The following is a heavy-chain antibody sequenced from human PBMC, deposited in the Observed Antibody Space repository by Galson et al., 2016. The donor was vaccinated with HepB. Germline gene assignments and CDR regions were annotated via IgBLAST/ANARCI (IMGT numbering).Heavy chain of an antibody. CDR2: IDPYGTGI. Sequence: SLRLSCAASGFSLSGYWVHWVRQAPGKGLAWVSRIDPYGTGISHADSVKGRFTISRHGATVYQQMSSLRVEDTAVYYCASDFTGSDDYWGQGTLVTVSS. J-gene: IGHJ4*02. V-gene: IGHV3-74*01. CDR1: GFSLSGYW. CDR3: ASDFTGSDDY. D-gene: IGHD2-21*02.